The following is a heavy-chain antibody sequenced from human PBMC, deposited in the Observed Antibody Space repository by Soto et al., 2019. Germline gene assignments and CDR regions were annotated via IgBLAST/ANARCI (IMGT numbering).Heavy chain of an antibody. CDR3: AGVGDYYGSGSYYIVPVND. J-gene: IGHJ4*02. V-gene: IGHV4-39*01. D-gene: IGHD3-10*01. Sequence: SETLSLTCTVSGGSISSSSYYWGWIRQPPGKGLEWIGSIYYSGSTYYNPSLKSRVTISVDTSKNQFSLKLSSVTAADTAVYYCAGVGDYYGSGSYYIVPVNDWGQGTLVTVSS. CDR2: IYYSGST. CDR1: GGSISSSSYY.